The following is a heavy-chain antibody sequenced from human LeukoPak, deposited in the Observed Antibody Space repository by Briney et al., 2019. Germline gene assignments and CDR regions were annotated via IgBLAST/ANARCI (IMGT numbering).Heavy chain of an antibody. CDR1: GFTFSSYW. V-gene: IGHV3-7*01. CDR2: IKQDGSDK. Sequence: GGSLRLSCAASGFTFSSYWMSWVRQAPGKGLEWVANIKQDGSDKYYVDSVKGRFTISRNNAKNSLDLQMNSLRAEDTAVYYCARERSCNIVVVGFDYWGQGTLVTVSS. CDR3: ARERSCNIVVVGFDY. J-gene: IGHJ4*02. D-gene: IGHD2-15*01.